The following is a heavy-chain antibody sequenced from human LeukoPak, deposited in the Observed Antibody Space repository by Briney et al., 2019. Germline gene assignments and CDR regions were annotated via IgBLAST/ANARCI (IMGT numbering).Heavy chain of an antibody. V-gene: IGHV1-2*02. Sequence: ASVKVSCKGSGYTFTGLDVCWGRQDPRQGLELVGWINPNSGGTNYAQKFQGRVTMTRDTSISTAYMWMSRLRSDDTAVYYCATFEYTSSSLNYWGQGTLVTVS. CDR1: GYTFTGLD. CDR2: INPNSGGT. D-gene: IGHD6-6*01. J-gene: IGHJ4*02. CDR3: ATFEYTSSSLNY.